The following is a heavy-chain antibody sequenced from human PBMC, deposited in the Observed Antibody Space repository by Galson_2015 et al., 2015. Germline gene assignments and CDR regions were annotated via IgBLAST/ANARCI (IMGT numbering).Heavy chain of an antibody. CDR3: AGSGVLTGSIDY. CDR2: INHSGST. CDR1: GGSFSSYY. J-gene: IGHJ4*02. D-gene: IGHD3-9*01. Sequence: SEPLSLTCAVYGGSFSSYYWSWIRQPPGKGLEWIGEINHSGSTNYNPSLKSRVTISVDTSKNQFSLKLSSVTAADTAVYYCAGSGVLTGSIDYWGQGTLVTVSS. V-gene: IGHV4-34*01.